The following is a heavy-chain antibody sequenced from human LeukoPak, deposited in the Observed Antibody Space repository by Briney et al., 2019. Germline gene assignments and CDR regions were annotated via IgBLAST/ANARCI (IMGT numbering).Heavy chain of an antibody. V-gene: IGHV4-4*07. Sequence: SETLSLTCTVSGGSISSYYWSWIRQPAGKGLEWIGRIYTSGSTNYNPSLKSRVTMSVDTSKNQFSLKLSSVTAADTAVYYCAREFSGYSYGYIDYWGQGTLVTVSS. D-gene: IGHD5-18*01. J-gene: IGHJ4*02. CDR2: IYTSGST. CDR1: GGSISSYY. CDR3: AREFSGYSYGYIDY.